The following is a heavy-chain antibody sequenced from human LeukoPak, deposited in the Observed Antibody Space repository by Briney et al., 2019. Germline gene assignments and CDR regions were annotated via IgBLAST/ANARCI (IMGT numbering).Heavy chain of an antibody. Sequence: ASVKVSCKASEYTFASYVIHWVRQAPGQSLEWMGWINAGNGNTKYSQEFQGRVTITRDTSATTVYMELNSLRSEDMAVYYCARDRAPKTVTSEIDAFDIWGQGTMVTVSS. D-gene: IGHD4-17*01. CDR2: INAGNGNT. J-gene: IGHJ3*02. V-gene: IGHV1-3*03. CDR3: ARDRAPKTVTSEIDAFDI. CDR1: EYTFASYV.